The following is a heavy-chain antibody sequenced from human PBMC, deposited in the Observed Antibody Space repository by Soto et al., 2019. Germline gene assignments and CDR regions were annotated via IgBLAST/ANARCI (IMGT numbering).Heavy chain of an antibody. D-gene: IGHD6-13*01. V-gene: IGHV5-51*01. J-gene: IGHJ3*02. Sequence: PGESLKISCKGSGYSFTSYWIGWVRQMPGKGLEWMGIIYPGDSDTRYSPSFQGQVTISADKSISTAYLQWSSLKALDTAMYYCASSHSSSWYNDAFDIWGQGTMVTVSS. CDR2: IYPGDSDT. CDR1: GYSFTSYW. CDR3: ASSHSSSWYNDAFDI.